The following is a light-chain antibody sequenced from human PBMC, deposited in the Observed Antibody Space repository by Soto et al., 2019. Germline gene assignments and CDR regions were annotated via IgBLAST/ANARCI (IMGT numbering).Light chain of an antibody. CDR1: SRDVGSYNL. J-gene: IGLJ1*01. CDR2: EVN. Sequence: QSVLTQPASLSGALGQSISISRTGTSRDVGSYNLVSWYQQHPGKAPKVMIYEVNKRPSGVSNRFSGSKSGNTASLTISGFQFEDEADYCCCSFAGGRIYVFGTGTKVTVL. V-gene: IGLV2-23*02. CDR3: CSFAGGRIYV.